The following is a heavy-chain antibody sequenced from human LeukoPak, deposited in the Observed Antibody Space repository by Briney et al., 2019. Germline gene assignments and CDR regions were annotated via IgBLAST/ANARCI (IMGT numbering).Heavy chain of an antibody. CDR3: ARLPGNYDHYYYMDV. Sequence: GESLKISCRGSGYSFTSYWIGWVRQMPGKGLEWMGIIYPGDSDTRYSPSFQGQVTISADKSISTAYLQWSSLKASDTAMYYCARLPGNYDHYYYMDVWGKGTTVTVSS. J-gene: IGHJ6*03. CDR1: GYSFTSYW. D-gene: IGHD4-23*01. V-gene: IGHV5-51*01. CDR2: IYPGDSDT.